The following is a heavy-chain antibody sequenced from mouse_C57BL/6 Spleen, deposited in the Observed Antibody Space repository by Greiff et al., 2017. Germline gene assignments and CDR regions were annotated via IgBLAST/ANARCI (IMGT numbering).Heavy chain of an antibody. CDR3: AAQYYGSSCFPWYYAMDY. J-gene: IGHJ4*01. D-gene: IGHD1-1*01. CDR1: GYAFSSSW. V-gene: IGHV1-82*01. CDR2: IYPGNGGT. Sequence: QVQLQQSGPELVKPGASVKISCKASGYAFSSSWMNWVKQRPGKGLEWIGRIYPGNGGTNYNGKVKGQATLTVDKASSTAYMQLSSLTSEDSAVYFCAAQYYGSSCFPWYYAMDYWGKGTSVTVSS.